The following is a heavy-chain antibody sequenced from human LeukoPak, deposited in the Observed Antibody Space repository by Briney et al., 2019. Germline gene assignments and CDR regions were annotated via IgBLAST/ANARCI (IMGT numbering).Heavy chain of an antibody. J-gene: IGHJ4*02. CDR2: ISSSSSYI. CDR1: GFTFSSYS. D-gene: IGHD4-17*01. Sequence: PGGSLRLSCAASGFTFSSYSMNWVRQAQGKGLEWVSSISSSSSYIYYADSVKGRFTISRDNAKNSLYLQMNSLRAEDTAVYYCARVGYGDYYFDYWGQGTLVTVSS. V-gene: IGHV3-21*01. CDR3: ARVGYGDYYFDY.